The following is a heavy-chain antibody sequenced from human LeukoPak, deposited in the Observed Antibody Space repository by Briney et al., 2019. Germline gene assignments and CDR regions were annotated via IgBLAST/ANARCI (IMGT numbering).Heavy chain of an antibody. CDR3: AKCTGRQWLTHFDY. J-gene: IGHJ4*02. CDR2: ISGSGGST. V-gene: IGHV3-23*01. D-gene: IGHD6-19*01. Sequence: GGSLRLSCAASGFTFSSHAMSWVRQAPGKGLEWVSAISGSGGSTYYADSVKGRFTISRDNSKNTLYLQMNSLRAEDTAVYYCAKCTGRQWLTHFDYWGQGTLVTVSS. CDR1: GFTFSSHA.